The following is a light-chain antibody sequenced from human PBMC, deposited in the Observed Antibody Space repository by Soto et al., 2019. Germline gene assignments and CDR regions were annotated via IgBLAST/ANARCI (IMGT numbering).Light chain of an antibody. V-gene: IGKV4-1*01. Sequence: DIVMTQSPDSLAVYLGERATINCKSSQSVLYSPNNKNYLAWYQQKPGQPPKVVIRWASTRESGVPDRFSGTASGTDFTLTISSLQAEDVAVYYCQQYLTTPRTFGQGTKVEIK. J-gene: IGKJ1*01. CDR3: QQYLTTPRT. CDR2: WAS. CDR1: QSVLYSPNNKNY.